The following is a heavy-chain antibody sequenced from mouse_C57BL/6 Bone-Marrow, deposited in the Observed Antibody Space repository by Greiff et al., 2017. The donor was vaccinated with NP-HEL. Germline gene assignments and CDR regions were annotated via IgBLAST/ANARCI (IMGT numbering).Heavy chain of an antibody. CDR1: GFSLSTFGMG. V-gene: IGHV8-8*01. D-gene: IGHD2-3*01. CDR3: ARLYDGYFHWYFDV. CDR2: IWWDDDK. Sequence: QVTLKECGPGILQPSQTLSLTCSFSGFSLSTFGMGVGWIRQPSGKGLEWLAHIWWDDDKYYNPALKSRLTISKDTSKNQVFLKIANVDTADTATYYCARLYDGYFHWYFDVWGTGTTVTVSS. J-gene: IGHJ1*03.